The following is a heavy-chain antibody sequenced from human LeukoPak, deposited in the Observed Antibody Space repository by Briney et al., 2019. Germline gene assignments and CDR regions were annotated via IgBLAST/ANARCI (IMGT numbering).Heavy chain of an antibody. Sequence: PSETLSLTCAVSGGSFSGYYWSGIRQPPGKGLEWIGEINHSGSTNYNPSLKSRVTTSVDTSKNQFSLKLSSVTAADTAVYYCARGFRRVDYWGQGTLVTVSS. CDR1: GGSFSGYY. V-gene: IGHV4-34*01. J-gene: IGHJ4*02. CDR2: INHSGST. CDR3: ARGFRRVDY.